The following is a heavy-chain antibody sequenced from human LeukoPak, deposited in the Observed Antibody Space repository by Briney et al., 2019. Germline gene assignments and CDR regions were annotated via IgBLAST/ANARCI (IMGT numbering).Heavy chain of an antibody. V-gene: IGHV3-21*01. Sequence: GGSLRLSCAASGFTFSSYSMNWVRQAPGKGLEWVSSISSSSSYIYYADSVKGRFTISRDNAKNSLYLQMNSLRAEDTAVYYCARGEAGYCSSTSCYMGYYYYYGMDVWGQGTTVTVSS. CDR2: ISSSSSYI. J-gene: IGHJ6*02. D-gene: IGHD2-2*02. CDR3: ARGEAGYCSSTSCYMGYYYYYGMDV. CDR1: GFTFSSYS.